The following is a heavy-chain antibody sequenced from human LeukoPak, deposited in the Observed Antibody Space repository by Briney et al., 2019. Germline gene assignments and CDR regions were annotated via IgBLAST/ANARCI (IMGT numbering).Heavy chain of an antibody. D-gene: IGHD2-2*02. Sequence: GGSLRLSCAASGFTFSSYWMSWVRQAPGKGLEWVANIKQDGSEKYYVDSVKGRFTISRDNAKNSLYLQMNSLRAEDTAVYYCARASRYTPSNYYMDVWGKGTTVTVSS. CDR2: IKQDGSEK. J-gene: IGHJ6*03. CDR3: ARASRYTPSNYYMDV. V-gene: IGHV3-7*01. CDR1: GFTFSSYW.